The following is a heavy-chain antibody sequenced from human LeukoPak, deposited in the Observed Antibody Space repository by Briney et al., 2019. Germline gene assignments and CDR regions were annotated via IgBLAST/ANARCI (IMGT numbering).Heavy chain of an antibody. Sequence: ASVKVSCKASGYTFTGYYMHWVRQAPGQGLEWMGWINPNSGGTNYAQKFQGRVTMTRDTSISTAYIELSRLRSDDTAVYYCARGTFHDIVVVAAALGYWGQGTLVTVSS. J-gene: IGHJ4*02. CDR2: INPNSGGT. CDR3: ARGTFHDIVVVAAALGY. CDR1: GYTFTGYY. D-gene: IGHD2-2*01. V-gene: IGHV1-2*02.